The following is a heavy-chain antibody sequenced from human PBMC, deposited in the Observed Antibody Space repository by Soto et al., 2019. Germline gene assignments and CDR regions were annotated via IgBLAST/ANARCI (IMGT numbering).Heavy chain of an antibody. J-gene: IGHJ4*02. CDR3: ARETYCSSTSCSLDY. V-gene: IGHV3-21*02. Sequence: EVQLVESGGGLVKPGGSLSLSCAASGFTFNTYTLAWVRQAPGRGLEWVSSVSSSSIYIHYGDSVKGRFTISRDNAQNSVYLQMDSLRADTTAVYYCARETYCSSTSCSLDYWGRGTLVTVSS. CDR1: GFTFNTYT. D-gene: IGHD2-2*01. CDR2: VSSSSIYI.